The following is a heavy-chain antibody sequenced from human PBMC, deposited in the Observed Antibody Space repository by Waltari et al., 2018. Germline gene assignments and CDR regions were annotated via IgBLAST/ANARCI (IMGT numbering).Heavy chain of an antibody. Sequence: EVQLVETGGGLIQPGGSLRLSCAASGFTVSSNYMSWVRQAPGKGLEWVSVIYSGGSTYYADSVKGRFTISRDNSKNTLYLQMNSLRAEDTAVYYCASLVRGTDFDYWGQGTLVTVSS. D-gene: IGHD3-10*01. J-gene: IGHJ4*02. CDR2: IYSGGST. CDR3: ASLVRGTDFDY. V-gene: IGHV3-53*02. CDR1: GFTVSSNY.